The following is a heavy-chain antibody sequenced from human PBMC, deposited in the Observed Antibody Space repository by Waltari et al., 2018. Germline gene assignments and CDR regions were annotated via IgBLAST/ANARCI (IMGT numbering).Heavy chain of an antibody. CDR2: SNSDGSST. CDR3: ARGARRTTVTTGWWYFDL. D-gene: IGHD4-17*01. J-gene: IGHJ2*01. V-gene: IGHV3-74*01. Sequence: EVQLVESGGGLVQPGGSLRLSCAASGFPSSMSWIHWVRQAPGKGLVWVSRSNSDGSSTSYADSVKGRFTISKDNAKNTVYLQMNSLRAEDTAIYYCARGARRTTVTTGWWYFDLWGRGTLVTVSS. CDR1: GFPSSMSW.